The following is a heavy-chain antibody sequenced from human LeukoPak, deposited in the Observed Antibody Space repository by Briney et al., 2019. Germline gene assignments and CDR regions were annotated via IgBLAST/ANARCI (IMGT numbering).Heavy chain of an antibody. CDR1: GYTFTSYY. CDR2: INPNSGGT. J-gene: IGHJ4*02. CDR3: AREDTVTQDFDY. D-gene: IGHD4-17*01. V-gene: IGHV1-2*02. Sequence: ASVKVSCKASGYTFTSYYMHWVRQAPGQGLEWMGWINPNSGGTNYAQKFQGRVTMTRDTSISTAYMDLGRLRSDDTAVYYCAREDTVTQDFDYWGQGTLVTVSS.